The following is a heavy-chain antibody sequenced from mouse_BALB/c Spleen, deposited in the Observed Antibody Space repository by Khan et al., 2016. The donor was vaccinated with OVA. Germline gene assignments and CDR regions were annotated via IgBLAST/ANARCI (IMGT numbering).Heavy chain of an antibody. CDR2: IYPGISDT. V-gene: IGHV1-5*01. Sequence: EVQLVESGTVLARPGTSVKMSCKASGYSFANYWMHWVKQRPGQVLEWVGTIYPGISDTRYNQKFQDKARLTAVTSASTAYMELSSLTSEDSAVYYCTRSNDSYYFDNGGQGTTLTVSS. CDR1: GYSFANYW. CDR3: TRSNDSYYFDN. J-gene: IGHJ2*01. D-gene: IGHD2-4*01.